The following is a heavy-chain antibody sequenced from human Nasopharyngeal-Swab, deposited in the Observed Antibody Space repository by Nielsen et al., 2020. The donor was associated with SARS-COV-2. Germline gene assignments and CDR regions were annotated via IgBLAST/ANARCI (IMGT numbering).Heavy chain of an antibody. CDR3: GRIPPRDFHIDY. D-gene: IGHD2-21*02. V-gene: IGHV2-26*01. Sequence: SGPTLVKPTETLTLTCTVSGFSLSNARMGVSWIRQPPGKALEWLAHIFSNDEKYYSTSLKTRLTISKDTSKNQVVLTMASMDPVDTATYYCGRIPPRDFHIDYWGQGTLVTVSS. J-gene: IGHJ4*02. CDR2: IFSNDEK. CDR1: GFSLSNARMG.